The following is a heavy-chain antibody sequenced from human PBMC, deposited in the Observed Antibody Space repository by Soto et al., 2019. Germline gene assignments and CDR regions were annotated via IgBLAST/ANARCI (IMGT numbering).Heavy chain of an antibody. J-gene: IGHJ3*02. CDR2: ISSSSSTI. D-gene: IGHD6-25*01. Sequence: EVQLVESGGGLVQPGGSLRLSCAASGFTFSSYSMNWVRQAPGKGLEWVSYISSSSSTIYYADSVKGRFTISRDNAKNSLYLQMNSLRDEDTAVYYCARDHDIGGYNSARSIWGQGTMVTVSS. CDR3: ARDHDIGGYNSARSI. V-gene: IGHV3-48*02. CDR1: GFTFSSYS.